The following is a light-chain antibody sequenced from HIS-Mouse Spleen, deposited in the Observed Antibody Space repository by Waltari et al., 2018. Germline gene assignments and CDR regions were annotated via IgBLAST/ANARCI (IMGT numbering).Light chain of an antibody. V-gene: IGLV2-11*03. CDR2: DVS. J-gene: IGLJ3*02. CDR1: Y. Sequence: YLAWYQQKPGKAPKLMIYDVSKRPSGVPDRFSGSKSGNTASLTISGLQAEDEADYYCCSYAGSYTWVFGGGTKLTVL. CDR3: CSYAGSYTWV.